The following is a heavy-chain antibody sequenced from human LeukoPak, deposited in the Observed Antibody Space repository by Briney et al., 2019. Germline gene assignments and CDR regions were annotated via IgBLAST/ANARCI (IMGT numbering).Heavy chain of an antibody. Sequence: SGPTLVKPTQTLTLTCTLSGFSLSTTGVAVGWIRQPPGKALEWLAVHYWNNDKSYSPSLKSRLTITKDTSKNQVVLIMTNMDPVDTATYYCAHKGRGSGSYTMWGQGTLVTVSS. J-gene: IGHJ4*02. D-gene: IGHD3-10*01. V-gene: IGHV2-5*01. CDR1: GFSLSTTGVA. CDR3: AHKGRGSGSYTM. CDR2: HYWNNDK.